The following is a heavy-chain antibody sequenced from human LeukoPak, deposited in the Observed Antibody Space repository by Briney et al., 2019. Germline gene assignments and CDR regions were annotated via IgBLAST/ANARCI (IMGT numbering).Heavy chain of an antibody. Sequence: GRSLRLSCAASGFTFSSYAMHWVRQAPGKGLEWVAVISYDESNKYYADSVKGRFTISRDNSKNTLYLQMNSLGAEDTAVYYCAREGIVVVRDAFDIWGQGTMVTVSS. D-gene: IGHD2-2*01. J-gene: IGHJ3*02. CDR3: AREGIVVVRDAFDI. V-gene: IGHV3-30*04. CDR1: GFTFSSYA. CDR2: ISYDESNK.